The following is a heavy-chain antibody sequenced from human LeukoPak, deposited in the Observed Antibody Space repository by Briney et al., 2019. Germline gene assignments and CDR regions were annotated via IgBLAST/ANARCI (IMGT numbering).Heavy chain of an antibody. CDR1: GFTFSSYS. CDR2: ISSSSSYI. CDR3: ARGYCTNGVCYRPYYFDY. D-gene: IGHD2-8*01. Sequence: GWSLRLSCAASGFTFSSYSMNWVRQAPGKGLEWVSSISSSSSYIYHADSVKGRFTISRDNAKNSLYLQMNSLRAEDTAVYYCARGYCTNGVCYRPYYFDYWGQGTLVTVSS. J-gene: IGHJ4*02. V-gene: IGHV3-21*01.